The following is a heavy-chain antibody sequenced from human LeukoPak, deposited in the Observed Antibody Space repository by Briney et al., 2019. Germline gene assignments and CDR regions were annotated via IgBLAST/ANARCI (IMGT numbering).Heavy chain of an antibody. J-gene: IGHJ3*01. CDR3: AKPYSTGWDALDV. Sequence: GGSLRLSCAASGFTFSNYAIGWVRQPPGMGLEWVSSISGSRGTTYYADSVKGRFTISRENSKNTLYLQVNSLRAEDTAIYFCAKPYSTGWDALDVWGPGKLLTVSS. CDR1: GFTFSNYA. CDR2: ISGSRGTT. D-gene: IGHD6-19*01. V-gene: IGHV3-23*01.